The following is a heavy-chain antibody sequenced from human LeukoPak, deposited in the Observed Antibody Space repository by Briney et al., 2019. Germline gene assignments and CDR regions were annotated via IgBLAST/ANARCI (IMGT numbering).Heavy chain of an antibody. D-gene: IGHD3-10*01. V-gene: IGHV1-2*02. Sequence: GASVKVSCKASGYTFTGYYMHWVRQAPGQGLEWMGWINPNSGGTNYAQKFRGRVTMTRDTSISTAYMELSRLRSDDTAVYYCARDQRRYYGPGSQVLGYWGQGTLVTVSS. CDR1: GYTFTGYY. CDR3: ARDQRRYYGPGSQVLGY. CDR2: INPNSGGT. J-gene: IGHJ4*02.